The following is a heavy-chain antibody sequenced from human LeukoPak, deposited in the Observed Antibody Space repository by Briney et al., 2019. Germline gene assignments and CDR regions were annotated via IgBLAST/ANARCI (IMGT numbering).Heavy chain of an antibody. CDR2: IYYTGST. V-gene: IGHV4-59*01. J-gene: IGHJ4*02. CDR3: ARHGPGYGFDY. D-gene: IGHD1-1*01. Sequence: SETLSLTCTVSGGSISNDYWSWIRQPPGKGLECIGYIYYTGSTNYNPSLKSRVTISVDTSKNQLSLKLSSVTAADSAVYYCARHGPGYGFDYWGQGTLVTVSS. CDR1: GGSISNDY.